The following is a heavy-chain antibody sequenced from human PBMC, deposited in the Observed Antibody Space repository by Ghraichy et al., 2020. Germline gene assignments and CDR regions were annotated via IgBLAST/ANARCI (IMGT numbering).Heavy chain of an antibody. CDR1: GFTFSNAW. CDR3: TTRPDCGGDCYPFDY. CDR2: IKSKTDGGTT. V-gene: IGHV3-15*01. Sequence: GGSLRLSCAASGFTFSNAWMSWVRQAPGKGLEWVGRIKSKTDGGTTDYAAPVKGRFTISRDDSKNTLYLQMNSLKTEDTAVYYCTTRPDCGGDCYPFDYWGQGTLVTVSS. J-gene: IGHJ4*02. D-gene: IGHD2-21*02.